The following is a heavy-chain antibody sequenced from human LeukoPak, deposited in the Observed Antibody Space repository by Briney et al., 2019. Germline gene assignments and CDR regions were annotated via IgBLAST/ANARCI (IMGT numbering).Heavy chain of an antibody. V-gene: IGHV3-23*01. Sequence: GGSLRLSCAASGFRFSSYAMTWVRQAQGKGLEWVSVISGGSNTYYADSVKGRFTISRDNSKNTLYLQMNSLRAEDTAVYYCAKAPSGSYVPFEFWGQGTLVTVSS. D-gene: IGHD1-26*01. CDR2: ISGGSNT. J-gene: IGHJ4*02. CDR3: AKAPSGSYVPFEF. CDR1: GFRFSSYA.